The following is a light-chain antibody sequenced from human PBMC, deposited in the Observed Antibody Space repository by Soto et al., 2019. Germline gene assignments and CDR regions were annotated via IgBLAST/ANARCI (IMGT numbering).Light chain of an antibody. CDR2: GAS. J-gene: IGKJ5*01. CDR3: QQYDNWPPIT. V-gene: IGKV3-15*01. CDR1: QSVSSN. Sequence: EVVMTQSPATLSASPGAGATLACRASQSVSSNLAWYQQKPGQAPRLLIYGASNRAPGTPGRFSGSGSGTEVTLSISSLQSEDAAMYYCQQYDNWPPITFGQGTRLEIK.